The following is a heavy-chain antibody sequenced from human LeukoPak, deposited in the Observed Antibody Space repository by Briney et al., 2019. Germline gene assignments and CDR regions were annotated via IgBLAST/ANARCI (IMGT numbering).Heavy chain of an antibody. CDR2: INPNSGGT. CDR3: ARAAFDI. Sequence: ASVKVSCKTSGYTFTSFHMHWVRQAPGQGLEWMGRINPNSGGTNYAQKFQGRVTMTRDTSISTAYMELSRLRSDDTAVYYCARAAFDIWGQGTMVTVSS. CDR1: GYTFTSFH. J-gene: IGHJ3*02. V-gene: IGHV1-2*06.